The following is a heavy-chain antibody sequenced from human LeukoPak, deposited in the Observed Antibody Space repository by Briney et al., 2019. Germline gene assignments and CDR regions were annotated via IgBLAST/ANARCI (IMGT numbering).Heavy chain of an antibody. CDR2: IVVGSGNT. CDR3: ARVGRESSTGWLDY. CDR1: GFTFTSSA. J-gene: IGHJ4*02. D-gene: IGHD6-19*01. V-gene: IGHV1-58*01. Sequence: SVKVSCKASGFTFTSSAVQWVRQARGQRLEWIGWIVVGSGNTNYAQKFQERVTITRDMSTSTAYMELSSLRSDDTAVYYCARVGRESSTGWLDYWGQGTLVTVSS.